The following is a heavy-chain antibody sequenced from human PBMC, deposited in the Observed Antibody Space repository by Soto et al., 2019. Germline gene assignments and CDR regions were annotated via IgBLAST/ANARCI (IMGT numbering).Heavy chain of an antibody. CDR2: IYYSGST. CDR3: ASTGSSWLTRFDP. CDR1: GGSISSGGYY. V-gene: IGHV4-31*03. Sequence: SETLSLTCTVSGGSISSGGYYWSWIRQHPGKGLEWIGYIYYSGSTYYNPSLKSRVTISVDTSKNQFSLKLSSVTAADTAVYYCASTGSSWLTRFDPWGQGTLVTVAS. J-gene: IGHJ5*02. D-gene: IGHD6-13*01.